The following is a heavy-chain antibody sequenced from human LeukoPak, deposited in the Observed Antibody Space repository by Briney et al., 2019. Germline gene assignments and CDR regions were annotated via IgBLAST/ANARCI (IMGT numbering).Heavy chain of an antibody. V-gene: IGHV1-2*04. D-gene: IGHD3-10*01. Sequence: ASVKASCKASGYTFTGYYMHWVRQAPGQGLEWMGWINPNSGGTNYAQKFQGWVTMTRDTSISTAYMELSRLRSDDTAVYYCARDGAVRGVIIDYWGQGTLVTVSS. J-gene: IGHJ4*02. CDR3: ARDGAVRGVIIDY. CDR1: GYTFTGYY. CDR2: INPNSGGT.